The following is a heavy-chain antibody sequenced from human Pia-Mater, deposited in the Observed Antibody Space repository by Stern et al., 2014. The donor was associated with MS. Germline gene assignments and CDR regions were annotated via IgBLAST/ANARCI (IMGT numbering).Heavy chain of an antibody. D-gene: IGHD6-13*01. J-gene: IGHJ6*02. CDR2: IWYDGSKK. V-gene: IGHV3-33*01. Sequence: VQLVESGGGVVQPGRSLRLSCAASGFTFSSYGMHWVRQAPGKGLERVAVIWYDGSKKYYADSVKGRFTISRDNSKNTLYLQMNSLRAEDTAVYYCARSSSPSPYYYYGMDVWGQGTTVTVSS. CDR3: ARSSSPSPYYYYGMDV. CDR1: GFTFSSYG.